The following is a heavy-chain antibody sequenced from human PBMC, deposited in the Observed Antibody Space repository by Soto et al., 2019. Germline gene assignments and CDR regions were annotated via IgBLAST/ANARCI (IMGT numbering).Heavy chain of an antibody. CDR3: ARVDTARGYYYYGMDV. CDR2: IGTAGDT. D-gene: IGHD5-18*01. J-gene: IGHJ6*02. CDR1: GFTFSSYD. Sequence: GSLRLSCAASGFTFSSYDMHWVRQATGKGLEWVSAIGTAGDTYYPGSVKGRFTISRENAKNSLYLQMNSLRAEDTAVYYCARVDTARGYYYYGMDVWGQGTTVTVSS. V-gene: IGHV3-13*01.